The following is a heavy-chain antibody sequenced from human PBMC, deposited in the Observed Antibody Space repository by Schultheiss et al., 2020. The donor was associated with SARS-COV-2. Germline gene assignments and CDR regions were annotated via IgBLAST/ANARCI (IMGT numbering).Heavy chain of an antibody. CDR2: ISYGGSNK. D-gene: IGHD6-19*01. J-gene: IGHJ6*02. CDR1: GFTFSSYA. V-gene: IGHV3-30*04. CDR3: ARDLVEGSGWYVYYYYYGMDV. Sequence: GGSLRLSCAASGFTFSSYAMHWVRQAPGKGLEWVAVISYGGSNKYYADSVKGRFTISRDNSKNTLYLQMNSLRAEDTAVYYCARDLVEGSGWYVYYYYYGMDVWGQGTTVTVSS.